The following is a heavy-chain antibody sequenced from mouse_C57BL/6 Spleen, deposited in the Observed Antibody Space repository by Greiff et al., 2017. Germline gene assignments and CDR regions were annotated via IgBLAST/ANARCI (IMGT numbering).Heavy chain of an antibody. V-gene: IGHV1-15*01. CDR2: IDPETGGT. CDR1: GYTFTDYE. D-gene: IGHD2-1*01. J-gene: IGHJ3*01. CDR3: TRELYYGNPWFAY. Sequence: QVQLKESGAELVRPGASVTLSCKASGYTFTDYEMHWVKQTPVHGLEWIGAIDPETGGTAYNQKFKGKAILTADKSSSTAYMELRSLTSEDSAVYYCTRELYYGNPWFAYWGQGTLVTVSA.